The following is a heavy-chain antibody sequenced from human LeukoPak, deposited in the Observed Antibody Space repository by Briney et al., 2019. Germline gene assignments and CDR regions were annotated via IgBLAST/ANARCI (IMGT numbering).Heavy chain of an antibody. V-gene: IGHV4-31*11. CDR1: GGSFSGYY. Sequence: SETLSLTCAVYGGSFSGYYWSWIRQHPGKGLEWIGYIYYSGSTYYNPSLKSRVTISVDTSKNQFSLKLSSVTAADTAVYYCARDERRAHLAFDIWGQGTMVTVSS. J-gene: IGHJ3*02. D-gene: IGHD1-1*01. CDR3: ARDERRAHLAFDI. CDR2: IYYSGST.